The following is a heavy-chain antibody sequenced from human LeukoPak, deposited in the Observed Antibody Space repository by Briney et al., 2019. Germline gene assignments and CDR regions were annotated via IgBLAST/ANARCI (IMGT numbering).Heavy chain of an antibody. CDR1: GASISNDAYH. V-gene: IGHV4-39*01. D-gene: IGHD2-15*01. CDR3: ARLWSTDCSAGTCPHQPNY. J-gene: IGHJ4*02. CDR2: INYSGGT. Sequence: SETLSLTCTVSGASISNDAYHWGWIRQPPGKGLEWIGSINYSGGTHYNPSLKSRVTISADKSKNQSSLKLSSVTAADTAVYYCARLWSTDCSAGTCPHQPNYWGQGTLVTVSS.